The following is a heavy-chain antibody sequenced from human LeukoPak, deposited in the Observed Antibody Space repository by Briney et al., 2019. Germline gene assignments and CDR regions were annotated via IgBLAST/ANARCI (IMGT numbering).Heavy chain of an antibody. Sequence: GGSLRLSCEVSGFTFNYYWMHWIRQAPGKGLEWVSRTNSTGTGTSYADSVKGRFTISRDNAKNTLYLQMHSLRVDDTAVYYCTRSDSGLYRYWGRGTLVTVSS. D-gene: IGHD3-10*01. CDR3: TRSDSGLYRY. CDR2: TNSTGTGT. J-gene: IGHJ4*02. CDR1: GFTFNYYW. V-gene: IGHV3-74*01.